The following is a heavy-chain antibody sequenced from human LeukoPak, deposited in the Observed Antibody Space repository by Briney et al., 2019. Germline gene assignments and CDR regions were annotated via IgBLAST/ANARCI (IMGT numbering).Heavy chain of an antibody. CDR2: IGTAGDT. CDR1: GFTFSTYD. V-gene: IGHV3-13*01. D-gene: IGHD3-22*01. J-gene: IGHJ2*01. CDR3: ARDRHDSSGYYTPTYWYFDL. Sequence: PGGSLRLSCAASGFTFSTYDMHWVRQGTGKGLEWVSAIGTAGDTYYPGSVKGRFTISRDNAKNTLYLQMNSLRAEDTAVYYCARDRHDSSGYYTPTYWYFDLWGRGTLVTVSS.